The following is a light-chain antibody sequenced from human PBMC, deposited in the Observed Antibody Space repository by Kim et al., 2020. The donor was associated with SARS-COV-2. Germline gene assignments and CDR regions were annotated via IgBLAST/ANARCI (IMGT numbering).Light chain of an antibody. CDR3: QVWDGISEFV. J-gene: IGLJ1*01. V-gene: IGLV3-21*04. CDR2: YDS. CDR1: HIGLKS. Sequence: VAPGKTARITCGGDHIGLKSVHWYQQRPGQAPLLVIYYDSDRPSGIPERFSGSNSGNTATLTISRVEAGDEGDYYCQVWDGISEFVFGTGTKVTVL.